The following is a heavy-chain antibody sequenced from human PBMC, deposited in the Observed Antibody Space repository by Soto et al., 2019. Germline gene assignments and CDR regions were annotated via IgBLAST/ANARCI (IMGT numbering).Heavy chain of an antibody. CDR2: INAGNGNT. Sequence: GASVKVSCKASGYTFTSYAMHWVRQAPGQRLEWMGWINAGNGNTKYSQKFQGRVTITRDTSASTAYMELSSLRSDDTAVYYCARDGPPVDYWGQGTLVTVSS. J-gene: IGHJ4*02. CDR1: GYTFTSYA. V-gene: IGHV1-3*01. CDR3: ARDGPPVDY.